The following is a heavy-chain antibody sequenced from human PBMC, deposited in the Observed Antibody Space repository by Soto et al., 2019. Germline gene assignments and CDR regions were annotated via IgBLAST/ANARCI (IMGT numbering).Heavy chain of an antibody. V-gene: IGHV3-30-3*01. J-gene: IGHJ6*02. CDR1: GFTFSSYA. CDR3: ARDFGTLGSYYDFWSGFMANYYYGMDV. CDR2: ISYDGSNK. D-gene: IGHD3-3*01. Sequence: GGSLRLSCAASGFTFSSYAMHWVRQAPGKGLEWVAVISYDGSNKYYADSVKGRFTISRDNSKNTLYLQMNSLRAEDTAVYYCARDFGTLGSYYDFWSGFMANYYYGMDVWGQGTTVTVSS.